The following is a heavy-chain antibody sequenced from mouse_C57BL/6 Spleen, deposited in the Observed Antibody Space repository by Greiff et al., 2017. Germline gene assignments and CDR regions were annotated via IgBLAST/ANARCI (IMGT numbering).Heavy chain of an antibody. J-gene: IGHJ4*01. CDR1: GYTFTSYW. V-gene: IGHV1-53*01. D-gene: IGHD1-1*01. CDR3: ANYYGSSLYAMDY. Sequence: VQLQQSGTELVKPGASVKLSCKASGYTFTSYWMHWVKQRPGQGLEWIGNINPSNGGTNYNEKFKSKATLTVDTSSSTAYMQLSSLTSEDSAVYYCANYYGSSLYAMDYWGQGTSVTVSS. CDR2: INPSNGGT.